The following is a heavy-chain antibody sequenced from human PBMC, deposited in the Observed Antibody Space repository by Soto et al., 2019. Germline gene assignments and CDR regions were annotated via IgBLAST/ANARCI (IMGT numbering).Heavy chain of an antibody. CDR2: IYHSGST. D-gene: IGHD4-4*01. V-gene: IGHV4-38-2*02. Sequence: PSETLSLTCAVSGYSISSGYYWGWIRQPPGKGLEWIGSIYHSGSTYYNPSLKSRVTISVDTSKNQFSLKLSSVTAADTAVYYCAREDQVEMATITRFDYWGQGTLVTVS. CDR3: AREDQVEMATITRFDY. CDR1: GYSISSGYY. J-gene: IGHJ4*02.